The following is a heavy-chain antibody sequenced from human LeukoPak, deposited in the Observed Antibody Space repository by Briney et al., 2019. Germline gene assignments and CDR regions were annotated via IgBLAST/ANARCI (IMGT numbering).Heavy chain of an antibody. CDR1: GFTFSSYW. V-gene: IGHV3-48*04. Sequence: GGSLRLSCAASGFTFSSYWMSWVRQAPGKGLEWVSYISSSGSTIYYADSVKGRFTISRDNAKNSLYLQMNSLRAEDTAVYYCARVDRDGYNYVDYWGQGTLVTVSS. D-gene: IGHD5-24*01. CDR3: ARVDRDGYNYVDY. J-gene: IGHJ4*02. CDR2: ISSSGSTI.